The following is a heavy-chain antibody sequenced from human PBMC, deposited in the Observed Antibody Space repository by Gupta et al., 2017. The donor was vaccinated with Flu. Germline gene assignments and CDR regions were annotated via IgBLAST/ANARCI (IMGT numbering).Heavy chain of an antibody. CDR2: IRSRAYGGTT. Sequence: GDDSMSWFRQAPGKGLEWVGFIRSRAYGGTTEYAASVKGRFTISRDDSKGIAYLQMNSLETEDTAVYNCARDPYYFEYWGQGTRVTVSS. J-gene: IGHJ4*02. CDR3: ARDPYYFEY. D-gene: IGHD3-16*01. V-gene: IGHV3-49*03. CDR1: GDDS.